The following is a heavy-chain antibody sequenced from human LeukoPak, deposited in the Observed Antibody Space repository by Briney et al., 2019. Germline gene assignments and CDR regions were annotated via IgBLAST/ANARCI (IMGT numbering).Heavy chain of an antibody. J-gene: IGHJ4*02. Sequence: NPSETLSLTCIVSGDSISSYYWSRIRQPPGKGLEWIGYISYSGSTNYNPSLKSRVTISVDTSKNQFSLNLTSVTAADTAMYYCARWSLHSSGWYFDYWGQGTLVTVSS. CDR1: GDSISSYY. CDR2: ISYSGST. V-gene: IGHV4-59*01. CDR3: ARWSLHSSGWYFDY. D-gene: IGHD6-19*01.